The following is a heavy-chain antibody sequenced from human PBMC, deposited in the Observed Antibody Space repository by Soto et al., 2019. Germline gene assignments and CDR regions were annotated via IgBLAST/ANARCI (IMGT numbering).Heavy chain of an antibody. CDR3: AFLPTTADIDLWFDL. D-gene: IGHD2-2*01. Sequence: SETLSLTCNVSGGSISSSRSYWAWIRQPPGKGLEWIANIFYSGSTYYNPSLASRVTVSVDTSKNQFSLKLSSVTAADTAVYYCAFLPTTADIDLWFDLWGQGTLVTVSS. CDR2: IFYSGST. V-gene: IGHV4-39*01. CDR1: GGSISSSRSY. J-gene: IGHJ5*02.